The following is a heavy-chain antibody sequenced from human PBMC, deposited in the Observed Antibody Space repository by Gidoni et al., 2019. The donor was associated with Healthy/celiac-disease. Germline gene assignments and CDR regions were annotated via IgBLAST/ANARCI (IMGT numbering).Heavy chain of an antibody. J-gene: IGHJ4*02. Sequence: EVQLVESGGGLVQPGRSLRLSCTASGFTFGDYAMSWFRQAPGTGLEWVGFMRSKAYGGTTEYAASVKGRFTISRDDSKSIAYLQMNSLKTEDTAVYYCTRRGYSYGAVDYWGQGTLVTVSS. CDR1: GFTFGDYA. D-gene: IGHD5-18*01. CDR2: MRSKAYGGTT. CDR3: TRRGYSYGAVDY. V-gene: IGHV3-49*03.